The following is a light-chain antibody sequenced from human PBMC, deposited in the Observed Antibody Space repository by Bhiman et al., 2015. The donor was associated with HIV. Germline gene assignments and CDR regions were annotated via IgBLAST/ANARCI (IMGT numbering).Light chain of an antibody. CDR3: SSYTTSDTWV. V-gene: IGLV2-14*01. J-gene: IGLJ3*02. Sequence: QSALTQPPSASGSPGQSVTISCTGTSSDVGGYNYVSWYQQHPGKAPKLMIYEVSNRPSGVSNRFSGSKSGNTASLTISGLQSDDEADYYCSSYTTSDTWVFGGGTKLTVL. CDR1: SSDVGGYNY. CDR2: EVS.